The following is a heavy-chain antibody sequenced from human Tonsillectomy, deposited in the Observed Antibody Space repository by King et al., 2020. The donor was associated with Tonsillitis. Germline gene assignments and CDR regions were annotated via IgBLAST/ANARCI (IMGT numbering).Heavy chain of an antibody. V-gene: IGHV1-8*01. J-gene: IGHJ4*02. CDR3: ARVSDSSGYYYFDY. CDR1: GYTFTSYD. D-gene: IGHD3-22*01. CDR2: MNPNSGNT. Sequence: VQLVESGAEVKKPGASVKVSCKASGYTFTSYDINWVRQATGQGLEWMGWMNPNSGNTGYAKKFQGRVTMTRNSSISTAYMELSSLRSEDTAVYYCARVSDSSGYYYFDYWGQGTLVTVSS.